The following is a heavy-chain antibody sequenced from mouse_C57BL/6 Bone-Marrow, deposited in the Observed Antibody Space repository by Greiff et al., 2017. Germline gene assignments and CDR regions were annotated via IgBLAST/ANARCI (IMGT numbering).Heavy chain of an antibody. V-gene: IGHV1-85*01. Sequence: QVQLQQSGPELVKPGASVKLSCKASGYTFTSYDINWVKQRPGQGLEWIGWIYPRDGSTKYNEKFKGKATLTVDTSSSTAYMELHILTSEDSAFYFCARDYGSSYWYFDVWGTGTTVTVSS. CDR2: IYPRDGST. J-gene: IGHJ1*03. CDR3: ARDYGSSYWYFDV. CDR1: GYTFTSYD. D-gene: IGHD1-1*01.